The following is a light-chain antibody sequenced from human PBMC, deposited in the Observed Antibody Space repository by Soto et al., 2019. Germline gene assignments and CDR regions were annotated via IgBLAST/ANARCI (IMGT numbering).Light chain of an antibody. CDR1: QSVSSN. CDR2: GAS. Sequence: EIVMTQSPATLSVSPGERATLSCRASQSVSSNLARYQQKPGQAPRLLIYGASTRATGIPARFSGSGSGTEFTLTISSLQSEDFAVYYCQQYNNWPPTFGQVTKLEIK. V-gene: IGKV3-15*01. J-gene: IGKJ2*01. CDR3: QQYNNWPPT.